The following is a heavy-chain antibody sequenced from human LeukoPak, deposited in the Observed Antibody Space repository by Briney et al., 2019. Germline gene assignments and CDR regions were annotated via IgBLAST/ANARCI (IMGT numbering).Heavy chain of an antibody. CDR3: ARDFTAKRSRRGVPKSFDY. V-gene: IGHV1-18*01. D-gene: IGHD3-10*01. CDR2: ISAYNANT. Sequence: ASMRVSCKPSGYTLTIYGTSWVRQAPEQWLEWMGWISAYNANTNYTQTLQGTVTMTTETSTRTDYMEMRSLRPDDTAVYYCARDFTAKRSRRGVPKSFDYWGQGTLVTVSS. CDR1: GYTLTIYG. J-gene: IGHJ4*02.